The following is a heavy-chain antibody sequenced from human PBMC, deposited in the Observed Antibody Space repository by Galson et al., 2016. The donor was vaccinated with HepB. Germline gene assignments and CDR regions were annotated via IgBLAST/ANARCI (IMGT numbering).Heavy chain of an antibody. Sequence: SLRLSCAASGFTFDDYAMHWVRQAPGKGLEWVSGINWDSTGIDYADSVKGRFTISRDNAKHSLYLQMNSLRTEDTALYYCAKMFPLYSSGWYVRGDGWFDSWGQGTLVTVSS. CDR1: GFTFDDYA. CDR3: AKMFPLYSSGWYVRGDGWFDS. J-gene: IGHJ5*01. D-gene: IGHD6-19*01. CDR2: INWDSTGI. V-gene: IGHV3-9*01.